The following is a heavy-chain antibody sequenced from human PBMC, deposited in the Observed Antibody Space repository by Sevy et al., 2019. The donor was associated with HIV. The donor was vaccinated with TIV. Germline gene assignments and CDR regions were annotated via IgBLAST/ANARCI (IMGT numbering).Heavy chain of an antibody. CDR3: AREGCSKPHDY. J-gene: IGHJ4*02. D-gene: IGHD3-10*02. Sequence: GGSLRLSWAASGFTFSSYAMRWVRQAPGKGLEWVSTFSFGCGKINYADSVKGRFTISRDNSKNTLYLQMHSLRAEDTAVYYCAREGCSKPHDYWGQGTLVTVSS. CDR1: GFTFSSYA. V-gene: IGHV3-23*01. CDR2: FSFGCGKI.